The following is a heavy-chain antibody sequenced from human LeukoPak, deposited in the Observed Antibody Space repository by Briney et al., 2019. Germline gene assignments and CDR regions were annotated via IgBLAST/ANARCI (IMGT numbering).Heavy chain of an antibody. J-gene: IGHJ4*02. CDR2: IYYSGST. Sequence: SETLSLTCTVSGGSISSSSYYWGWIRQPPGKGLEWIGYIYYSGSTNYNPSLKSRVTISVDTSKNQFSLKLSSVTAADTAVYYCASREPYDSSGYIWGQGTLVTVSS. V-gene: IGHV4-61*05. CDR1: GGSISSSSYY. D-gene: IGHD3-22*01. CDR3: ASREPYDSSGYI.